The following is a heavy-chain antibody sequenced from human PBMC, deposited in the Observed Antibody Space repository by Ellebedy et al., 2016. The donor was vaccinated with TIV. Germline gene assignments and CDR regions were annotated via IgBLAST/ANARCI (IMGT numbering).Heavy chain of an antibody. CDR3: GKGAYTVPTVMAV. CDR2: IRSDGTPK. V-gene: IGHV3-30*02. J-gene: IGHJ6*02. D-gene: IGHD3-16*01. Sequence: PAGSLRLSCATSGFSVSGMHWVRQAPGKGLEWVAFIRSDGTPKYYTDSVEGRFTISRDSSKNTLELQMNTLRPEDTAGYYGGKGAYTVPTVMAVWGQGTMVTVSS. CDR1: GFSVSG.